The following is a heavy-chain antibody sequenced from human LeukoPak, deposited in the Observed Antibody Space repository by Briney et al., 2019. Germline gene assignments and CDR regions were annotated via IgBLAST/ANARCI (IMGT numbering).Heavy chain of an antibody. CDR3: AGHYDSSGYRVDVFDI. D-gene: IGHD3-22*01. Sequence: PGGSLRLSCAASGFTFSRNWMNWVRQAPGKGLEYVANIKQDGSEKYYVDSVKGRFTISRDNAKNSLYLQMNSLRAEDTAVYFCAGHYDSSGYRVDVFDIWGQGTMVTVSS. CDR1: GFTFSRNW. V-gene: IGHV3-7*01. CDR2: IKQDGSEK. J-gene: IGHJ3*02.